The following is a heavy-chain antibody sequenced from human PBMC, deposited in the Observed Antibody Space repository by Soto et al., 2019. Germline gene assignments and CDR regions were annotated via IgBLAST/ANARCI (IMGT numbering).Heavy chain of an antibody. J-gene: IGHJ5*02. V-gene: IGHV3-23*01. Sequence: GGSLRLSCAASGFTFSSYAISWVRQAPGKGLEWVSSINTIGDSAYYPDSVKGRATISRDNSKDTVYLQMNRLRAEDTAVYYCATGGGGRFFATWGQGTLVTVSS. CDR3: ATGGGGRFFAT. CDR2: INTIGDSA. D-gene: IGHD3-16*01. CDR1: GFTFSSYA.